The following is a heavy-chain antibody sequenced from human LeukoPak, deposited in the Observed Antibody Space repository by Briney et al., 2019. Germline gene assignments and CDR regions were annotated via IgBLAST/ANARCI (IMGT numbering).Heavy chain of an antibody. J-gene: IGHJ4*02. CDR1: GFTFSSYS. V-gene: IGHV3-21*01. CDR2: ISSSSSYI. Sequence: GGSLRLSCAASGFTFSSYSMNWVRQAPGKGLEWVSSISSSSSYIYYADSVKGRFTISRDNSKSTLYLQMNSLRDDDSAAYFCARVYLERLTAGYFDHWGQGTQVTVSP. CDR3: ARVYLERLTAGYFDH. D-gene: IGHD2-8*01.